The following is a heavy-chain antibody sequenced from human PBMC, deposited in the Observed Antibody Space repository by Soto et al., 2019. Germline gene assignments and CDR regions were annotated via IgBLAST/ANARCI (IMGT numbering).Heavy chain of an antibody. CDR2: ISYDGSNK. Sequence: PGGSLRLSCAASGFTFSSYAMHWVRQAPGKGLEWVAVISYDGSNKYYADSVKGRFTISRDNSKNTLYLQMNSLRAEDTAVYYCARHTGSYGSDYLDYWGQGTLVTVSS. V-gene: IGHV3-30-3*01. J-gene: IGHJ4*02. CDR1: GFTFSSYA. D-gene: IGHD5-18*01. CDR3: ARHTGSYGSDYLDY.